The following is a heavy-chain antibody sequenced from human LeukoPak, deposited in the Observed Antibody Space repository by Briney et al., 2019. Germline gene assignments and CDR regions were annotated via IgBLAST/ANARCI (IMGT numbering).Heavy chain of an antibody. CDR2: ISSSSSTI. V-gene: IGHV3-48*01. J-gene: IGHJ6*03. CDR1: GFTFSSYS. Sequence: GGSLRLSCAASGFTFSSYSMNWVRQAPGKGLEWVSYISSSSSTIYYADSVKGRFTISRDNAKNSLYLQMNSLRAEDTAMYYCARVRMTLISNSWSHPHMDVWGKGTTVTVSS. CDR3: ARVRMTLISNSWSHPHMDV. D-gene: IGHD6-13*01.